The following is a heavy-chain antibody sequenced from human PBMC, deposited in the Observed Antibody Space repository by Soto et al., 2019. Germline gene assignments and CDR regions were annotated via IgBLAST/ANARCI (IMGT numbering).Heavy chain of an antibody. CDR2: ISYDGGNE. D-gene: IGHD1-26*01. CDR3: AKDRYSGTYPTDFDY. V-gene: IGHV3-30*18. CDR1: GFTFSSYG. J-gene: IGHJ4*02. Sequence: LRLSCAGSGFTFSSYGIHWVRQAPGKGLEWVALISYDGGNEKYTESVKDRFTISRDDSHNVAYLQMSSLRTEDTAMYYCAKDRYSGTYPTDFDYWGQGSLGTSPQ.